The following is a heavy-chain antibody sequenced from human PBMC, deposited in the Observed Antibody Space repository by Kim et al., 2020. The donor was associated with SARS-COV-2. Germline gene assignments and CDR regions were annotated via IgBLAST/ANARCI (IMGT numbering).Heavy chain of an antibody. V-gene: IGHV3-43*02. CDR1: GLTFDEYA. CDR3: AKTWGTRITGTNWFGYYYYGMDV. Sequence: GGSLRLSCAASGLTFDEYAMHWVRQAPGKGLEWVSLISGDGGSTYYADSVKGRFTISRDNSKNSLYLQMNSLRTEDTAFYYCAKTWGTRITGTNWFGYYYYGMDVWGQGTTVTVSS. D-gene: IGHD1-7*01. CDR2: ISGDGGST. J-gene: IGHJ6*02.